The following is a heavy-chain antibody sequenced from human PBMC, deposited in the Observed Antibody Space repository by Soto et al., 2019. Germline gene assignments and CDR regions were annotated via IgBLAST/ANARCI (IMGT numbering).Heavy chain of an antibody. Sequence: GGSLRLSCAASGFTFDDYTMHWVRQAPGKGLEWVSLISWDGGSTYYADSVKGRFTISRDNSKNSLYLQMNSLRTEDTALYYCAKANVPGIAVAGPYYYYGMDVWGQGTTVTVSS. D-gene: IGHD6-19*01. CDR2: ISWDGGST. CDR1: GFTFDDYT. J-gene: IGHJ6*02. CDR3: AKANVPGIAVAGPYYYYGMDV. V-gene: IGHV3-43*01.